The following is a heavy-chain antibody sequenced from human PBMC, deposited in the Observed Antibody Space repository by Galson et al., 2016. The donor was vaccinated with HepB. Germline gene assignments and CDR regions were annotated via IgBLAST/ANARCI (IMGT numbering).Heavy chain of an antibody. Sequence: ETLSLTCTVSGGSISSNNYYWGWIRQPPGKGLEWLGTMYYTGSTYYNASLKSRVTISVDTSKNQFSLRLSSVTAADTAVYYCSRLRDYGNFDYWGQGTLVTVSS. J-gene: IGHJ4*02. CDR1: GGSISSNNYY. V-gene: IGHV4-39*01. D-gene: IGHD4-17*01. CDR3: SRLRDYGNFDY. CDR2: MYYTGST.